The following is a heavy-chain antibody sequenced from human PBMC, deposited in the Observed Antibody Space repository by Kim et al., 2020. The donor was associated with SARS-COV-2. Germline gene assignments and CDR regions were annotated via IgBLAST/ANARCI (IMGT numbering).Heavy chain of an antibody. D-gene: IGHD3-10*01. CDR1: GYTFTSYA. CDR2: INAGNGNT. CDR3: ARGEGITLWFGELLPRGGWFDP. Sequence: ASVKVSCKASGYTFTSYAMHWVRQAPGQRLEWMGWINAGNGNTKYSQKFQGRVTITRDTSASTAYMELSSLRSEDTAVYYCARGEGITLWFGELLPRGGWFDPWGQGTLVTVSS. J-gene: IGHJ5*02. V-gene: IGHV1-3*01.